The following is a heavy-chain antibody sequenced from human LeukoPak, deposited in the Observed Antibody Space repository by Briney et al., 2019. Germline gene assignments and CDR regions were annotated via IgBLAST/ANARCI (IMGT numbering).Heavy chain of an antibody. D-gene: IGHD6-6*01. J-gene: IGHJ4*02. CDR3: AKDFSSSPDYFDY. CDR2: ISYDGSNK. V-gene: IGHV3-30-3*01. CDR1: GFTFSSYA. Sequence: PGGSLRLSCAASGFTFSSYAMHWVRQAPGKGLEWVAVISYDGSNKYYADSVKGRFTISRDNSKNTLYLQMNSLRVEDTAVYYCAKDFSSSPDYFDYWGQGTLVTVSS.